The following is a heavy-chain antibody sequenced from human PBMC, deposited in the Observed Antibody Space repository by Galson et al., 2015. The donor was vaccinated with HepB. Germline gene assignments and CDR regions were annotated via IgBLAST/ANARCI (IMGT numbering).Heavy chain of an antibody. V-gene: IGHV3-30*18. D-gene: IGHD6-19*01. CDR1: GFIFSTYP. J-gene: IGHJ6*02. CDR3: AKDKQWLSYYYYGIDV. Sequence: SLRLSCAASGFIFSTYPMNWVRQAPGKGLEWVAVISYDGSNKYYADSVKGRFTISRDNSKNTLYLQMNSLRAEDTAVYYCAKDKQWLSYYYYGIDVWGQGTTVTVSS. CDR2: ISYDGSNK.